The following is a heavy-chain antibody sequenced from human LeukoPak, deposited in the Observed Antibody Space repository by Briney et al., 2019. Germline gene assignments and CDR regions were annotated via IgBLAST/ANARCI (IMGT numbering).Heavy chain of an antibody. D-gene: IGHD6-13*01. V-gene: IGHV1-18*01. CDR3: ARKGHLSIAAAGTTAFDI. CDR1: GYTFTSYG. CDR2: ISAYNGNT. Sequence: ASVKVSCKASGYTFTSYGISWVRQAPGQGLEWMGWISAYNGNTNYAQKLQGRVTMTTDTSTSTAYMELRSLRSDDTAVYYCARKGHLSIAAAGTTAFDIWGQGTMVTVSS. J-gene: IGHJ3*02.